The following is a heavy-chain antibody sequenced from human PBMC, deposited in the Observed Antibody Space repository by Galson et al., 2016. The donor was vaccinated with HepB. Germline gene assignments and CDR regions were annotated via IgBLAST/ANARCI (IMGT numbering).Heavy chain of an antibody. D-gene: IGHD3-9*01. Sequence: QSGAEVKKPGESLRISCTGSGSSSTTYWIGWVRQMPGKGLEWVGLIYPGDSDAKYSPSFEGQVTMPADMSTNTAYLQWSSLKASDAAIYYCARVVTMTGTPFDAWGQGTLVTVSS. CDR2: IYPGDSDA. J-gene: IGHJ4*02. CDR3: ARVVTMTGTPFDA. CDR1: GSSSTTYW. V-gene: IGHV5-51*01.